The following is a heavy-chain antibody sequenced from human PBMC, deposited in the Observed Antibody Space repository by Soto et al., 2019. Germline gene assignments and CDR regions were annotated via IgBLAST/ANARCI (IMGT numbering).Heavy chain of an antibody. D-gene: IGHD3-16*01. CDR2: IKEDGSNK. V-gene: IGHV3-30*02. J-gene: IGHJ6*02. CDR1: GFTFSNYR. CDR3: ARDWSITFGGVSYGMDV. Sequence: PGGSLRLSCAASGFTFSNYRMSWVRQAPGKGLEWVARIKEDGSNKYYADSVKGRFTISRDNSKNTLYLQMNSLRAEDTAVYYCARDWSITFGGVSYGMDVWGQGTTVTVSS.